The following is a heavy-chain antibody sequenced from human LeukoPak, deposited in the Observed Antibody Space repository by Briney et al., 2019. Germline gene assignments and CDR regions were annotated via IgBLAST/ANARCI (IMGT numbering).Heavy chain of an antibody. CDR3: ARAEASTDAFGI. V-gene: IGHV4-31*03. CDR2: IYYSGST. CDR1: GGSISSGGYY. J-gene: IGHJ3*02. Sequence: SETLSLTCTVSGGSISSGGYYWSWIRQHPGKGLEWIGYIYYSGSTYYNPSLKSRVTISVDTSKNQFSLKLNSVTAADTAVYYCARAEASTDAFGIWGQGTMVTVSS.